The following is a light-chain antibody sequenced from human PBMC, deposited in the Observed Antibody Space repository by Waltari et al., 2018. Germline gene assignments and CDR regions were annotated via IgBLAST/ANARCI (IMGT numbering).Light chain of an antibody. CDR2: DAS. V-gene: IGKV3-11*01. Sequence: EIVLTQSPATLSLSPGERATLSFRASQSVSSYLAWYQQKPGQAPRLLIYDASNRATGIPARFSGSGSGTDFTLTISSLEPEDFAAYYCQQRSNWPYTFGQGTKLEIK. CDR3: QQRSNWPYT. J-gene: IGKJ2*01. CDR1: QSVSSY.